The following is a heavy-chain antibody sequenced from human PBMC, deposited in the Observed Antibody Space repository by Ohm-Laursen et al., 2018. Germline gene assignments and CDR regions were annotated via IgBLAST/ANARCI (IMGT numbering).Heavy chain of an antibody. V-gene: IGHV4-38-2*01. D-gene: IGHD4-17*01. J-gene: IGHJ6*02. CDR2: IYHSGST. CDR1: GYSISSGYY. Sequence: TLSLTCAVSGYSISSGYYWGWIRQPPGKGLEWIGSIYHSGSTYYNPSLKSRVTISVDTSKNQFSLKLSSVTAADTAVYYCARAGRDYVMYYYYGMDVWGQGTTVTVSS. CDR3: ARAGRDYVMYYYYGMDV.